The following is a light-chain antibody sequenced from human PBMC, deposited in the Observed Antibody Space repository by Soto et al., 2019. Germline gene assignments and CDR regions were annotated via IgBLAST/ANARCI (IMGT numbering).Light chain of an antibody. CDR2: DVS. V-gene: IGLV2-14*03. CDR1: SSDVGGYNY. CDR3: SSYTSSSILDV. Sequence: LTQPASVSGSPGQSITISCTGTSSDVGGYNYVSWYQHHPGKAPELMIYDVSNRPSGVSNRFSGSKSGNTASLTISGLQAEDEADYYCSSYTSSSILDVFGTGTKVTVL. J-gene: IGLJ1*01.